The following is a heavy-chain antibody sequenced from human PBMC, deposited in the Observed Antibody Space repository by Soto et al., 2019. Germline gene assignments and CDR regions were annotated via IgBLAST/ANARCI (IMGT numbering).Heavy chain of an antibody. D-gene: IGHD3-10*01. V-gene: IGHV3-30*03. CDR1: GFTFSNYG. Sequence: QVQLVESGGGVVQPGRSLRLSCAASGFTFSNYGMHWVRQAPGKGLEWVAAISNDGLNKYYLDSVKGRFTISRDNSKTTLDLRMNSLRVEDTAVYYCYGSGIDYWGQGTLVTVSS. CDR2: ISNDGLNK. J-gene: IGHJ4*02. CDR3: YGSGIDY.